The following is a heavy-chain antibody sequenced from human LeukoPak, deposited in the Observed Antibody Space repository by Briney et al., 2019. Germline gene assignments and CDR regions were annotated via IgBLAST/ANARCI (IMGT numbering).Heavy chain of an antibody. CDR3: ARDTLPIFGVVIIPDFDY. V-gene: IGHV3-23*01. CDR1: GFTFSSYA. Sequence: GGSLRLSCAASGFTFSSYAMSWVRQAPGKGLEWVSAISGSGGSTYYADSVKGRFTISRDNSKNTLYLQMNSLGAEDTAVYYCARDTLPIFGVVIIPDFDYWGQGTLVTVSS. CDR2: ISGSGGST. J-gene: IGHJ4*02. D-gene: IGHD3-3*01.